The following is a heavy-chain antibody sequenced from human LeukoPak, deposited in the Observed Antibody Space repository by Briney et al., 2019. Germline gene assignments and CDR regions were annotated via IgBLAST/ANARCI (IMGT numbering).Heavy chain of an antibody. J-gene: IGHJ4*02. Sequence: PGGSLRLSCAASGLTFSSYGMHWVRQAPGKGLEWVAVIWYDGSNKYYADSVKGRFTISRDNSKNTLYLQMNSLRAEDTAVYYCARGRDGSGSYYPTPDYWGQGTLVTVSS. V-gene: IGHV3-33*08. CDR2: IWYDGSNK. CDR3: ARGRDGSGSYYPTPDY. CDR1: GLTFSSYG. D-gene: IGHD3-10*01.